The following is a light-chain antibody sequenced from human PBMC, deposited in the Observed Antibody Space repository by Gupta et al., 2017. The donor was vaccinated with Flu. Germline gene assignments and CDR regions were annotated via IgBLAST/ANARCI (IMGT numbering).Light chain of an antibody. Sequence: ISCRSRQSRVYSDGNTYLHWFQQRPGQSPRRLIYQVSHRESGVPDRFSGSGSGTDFTLKISRVEAEDVGVYYCMQGSRWPWAFGQGTKVEIK. CDR1: QSRVYSDGNTY. V-gene: IGKV2-30*01. CDR3: MQGSRWPWA. CDR2: QVS. J-gene: IGKJ1*01.